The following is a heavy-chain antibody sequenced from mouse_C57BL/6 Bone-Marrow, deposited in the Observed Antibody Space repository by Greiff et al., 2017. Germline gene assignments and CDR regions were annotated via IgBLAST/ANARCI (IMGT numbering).Heavy chain of an antibody. V-gene: IGHV1-78*01. CDR2: IYPSDGST. Sequence: QVQLQQSDAALVKPGASVKISCKVSGYTFTAHTIHWMKQRPEQGLEWIGYIYPSDGSTKYNEKFKGKATLTADKSSSTAYIQLNSLTSEDSAVYFGARGGKKRVYFDYWGQGTTLTVSS. CDR3: ARGGKKRVYFDY. J-gene: IGHJ2*01. CDR1: GYTFTAHT.